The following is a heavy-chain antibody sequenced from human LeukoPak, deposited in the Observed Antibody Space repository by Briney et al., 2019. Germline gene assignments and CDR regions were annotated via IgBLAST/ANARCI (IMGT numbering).Heavy chain of an antibody. CDR2: ISSSSSTI. Sequence: GGSLRLSCAASGFTFSSYSMNWVRQAPGKGLEWVSSISSSSSTIYYADSVKGRFTISRDNAKNSLYLQMNSLRAEDTAVYYCATNRAGIAANDYWGQGTLVTVSS. CDR3: ATNRAGIAANDY. D-gene: IGHD6-25*01. CDR1: GFTFSSYS. J-gene: IGHJ4*02. V-gene: IGHV3-48*01.